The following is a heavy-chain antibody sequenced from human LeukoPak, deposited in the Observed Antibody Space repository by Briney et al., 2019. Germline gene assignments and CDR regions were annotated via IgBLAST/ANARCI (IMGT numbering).Heavy chain of an antibody. CDR3: ARRRKGGYYDSSGYYVD. CDR2: IYYSGST. CDR1: GGSISSSGYY. J-gene: IGHJ4*02. Sequence: SETLSLTCTVSGGSISSSGYYCGWIRQPPGKGLEWIGSIYYSGSTYYNPSLKSRVTISVDTSKNQFSLKLSSVTAADTAVYYCARRRKGGYYDSSGYYVDWGQGTLVTVSS. D-gene: IGHD3-22*01. V-gene: IGHV4-39*01.